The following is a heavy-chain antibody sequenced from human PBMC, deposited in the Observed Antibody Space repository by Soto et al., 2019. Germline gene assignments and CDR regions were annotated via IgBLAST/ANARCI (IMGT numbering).Heavy chain of an antibody. D-gene: IGHD1-26*01. CDR2: IIPIFGTA. V-gene: IGHV1-69*01. Sequence: QVQLVQSGAEVKKPGSSVKVSCKASGGTFSSYAISWVRQAPGQGLEWMGGIIPIFGTANYAQKFQGRVTISADESTSPAHKELSSLRSEDAAVYYCARASWRQYGYQTSHWFDPWGPGTLVTVSS. CDR3: ARASWRQYGYQTSHWFDP. J-gene: IGHJ5*02. CDR1: GGTFSSYA.